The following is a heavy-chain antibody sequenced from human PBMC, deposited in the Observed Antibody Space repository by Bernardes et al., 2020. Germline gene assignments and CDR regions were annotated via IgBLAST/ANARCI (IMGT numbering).Heavy chain of an antibody. D-gene: IGHD2-15*01. CDR2: CSGRGGSE. V-gene: IGHV3-23*01. J-gene: IGHJ1*01. Sequence: GSPRPPLPALGFPLRNYAMSLVRQAPGKGLGWVSACSGRGGSEYHVDPVKGRFTIPRDNSKNTLNLQMNSLRVEDTAVYYFAKDICSGGSCYYLSEYFQHWGQGTLVTVSS. CDR1: GFPLRNYA. CDR3: AKDICSGGSCYYLSEYFQH.